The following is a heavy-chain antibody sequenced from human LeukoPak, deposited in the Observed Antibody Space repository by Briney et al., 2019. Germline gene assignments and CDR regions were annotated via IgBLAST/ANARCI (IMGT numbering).Heavy chain of an antibody. Sequence: PGGSLRLSCAASGFTFSSYWMSWVRQAPGKGLEWVANIKQDGSEKDYVDSVKGRFTISRDNAQDSMDLQMNSLRDEDPAVYCCAKRYMNSFVYWGEGTLVSVSS. V-gene: IGHV3-7*01. CDR1: GFTFSSYW. CDR2: IKQDGSEK. CDR3: AKRYMNSFVY. D-gene: IGHD1-1*01. J-gene: IGHJ4*02.